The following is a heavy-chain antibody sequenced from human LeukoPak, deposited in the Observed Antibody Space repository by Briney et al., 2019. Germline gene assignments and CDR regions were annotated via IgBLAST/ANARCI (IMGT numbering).Heavy chain of an antibody. CDR1: GYSISSGYY. CDR3: AREGSGGSCYD. J-gene: IGHJ4*02. Sequence: KPSETLCLTCAVSGYSISSGYYWGWIRQPPGKGLEWIGTIYHSGSTYYNPSLKSRVTISADTSKNQFSLKLSSVTAADTAVYYCAREGSGGSCYDWGQGTLVTVSS. CDR2: IYHSGST. D-gene: IGHD2-15*01. V-gene: IGHV4-38-2*02.